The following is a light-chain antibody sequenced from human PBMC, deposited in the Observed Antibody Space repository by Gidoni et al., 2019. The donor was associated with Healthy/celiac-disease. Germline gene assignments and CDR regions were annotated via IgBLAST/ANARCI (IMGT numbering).Light chain of an antibody. CDR3: SSYTSSSTPV. V-gene: IGLV2-14*01. CDR2: EVS. CDR1: SSDVGGYNY. Sequence: QSALTQPASVSGSPGQSSTISCPGTSSDVGGYNYVSWYQQHPGKAPKLMIYEVSNRPSGVSNRFSGSKSGNTASLTISGLQAEDEADYYCSSYTSSSTPVFGGGTKLTVL. J-gene: IGLJ2*01.